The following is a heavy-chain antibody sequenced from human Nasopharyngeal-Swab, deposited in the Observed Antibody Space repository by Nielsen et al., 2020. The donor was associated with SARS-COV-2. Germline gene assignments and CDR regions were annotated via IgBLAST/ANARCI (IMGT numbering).Heavy chain of an antibody. CDR2: ISAYNGNT. V-gene: IGHV1-18*01. CDR1: GGTFSSYG. CDR3: ARGRYYYDFWSGPSPNNWFDP. J-gene: IGHJ5*02. D-gene: IGHD3-3*01. Sequence: ASVKVSCKASGGTFSSYGISWVRQAPGQGLEWMGWISAYNGNTNYAQKLQGRVTMTTDTSTSTAYMELRSLRSDDTAVYYCARGRYYYDFWSGPSPNNWFDPWGQGTLVTVSS.